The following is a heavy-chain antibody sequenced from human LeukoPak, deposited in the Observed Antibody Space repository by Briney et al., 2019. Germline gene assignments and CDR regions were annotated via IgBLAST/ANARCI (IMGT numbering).Heavy chain of an antibody. CDR1: GVSISSYY. Sequence: SETLSLTCTVSGVSISSYYWSWIRQPPGKGLEWIGNIYYSGSTKYNPSLKSRVTISVDTSKNHFSLKLSSVTAADTAVYYCARLPTTVTSYFDYWGQGTLVTVSS. J-gene: IGHJ4*02. D-gene: IGHD4-17*01. CDR3: ARLPTTVTSYFDY. CDR2: IYYSGST. V-gene: IGHV4-59*08.